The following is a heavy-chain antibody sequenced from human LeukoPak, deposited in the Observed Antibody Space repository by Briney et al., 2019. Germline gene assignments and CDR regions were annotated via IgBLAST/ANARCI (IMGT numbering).Heavy chain of an antibody. CDR2: VNQGGSET. D-gene: IGHD6-6*01. CDR3: TRDKGSSYLSSFDS. J-gene: IGHJ4*02. Sequence: GGSLRLSCAASGFTFNTYWMTWVRQAPGKGLEWVANVNQGGSETYYVDSVKGRFIIFRDNAKNSMYLQMNSLRAGDTAVYYCTRDKGSSYLSSFDSWGQGTLVTVSS. V-gene: IGHV3-7*01. CDR1: GFTFNTYW.